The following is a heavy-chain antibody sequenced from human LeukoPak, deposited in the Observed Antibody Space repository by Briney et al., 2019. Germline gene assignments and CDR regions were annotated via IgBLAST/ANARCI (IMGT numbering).Heavy chain of an antibody. CDR2: ISSSGSTI. J-gene: IGHJ6*02. V-gene: IGHV3-48*03. Sequence: HTGGSLRLSCAASGFTFSSYEMNWVRQAPGKGLEWVSYISSSGSTIYYADSVKGRFTISRDNAKNSLYLQMNSLRAEDKAVYYCAREAGSSGYPYYYYYGMDVWGQGTTVTVSS. CDR3: AREAGSSGYPYYYYYGMDV. CDR1: GFTFSSYE. D-gene: IGHD3-22*01.